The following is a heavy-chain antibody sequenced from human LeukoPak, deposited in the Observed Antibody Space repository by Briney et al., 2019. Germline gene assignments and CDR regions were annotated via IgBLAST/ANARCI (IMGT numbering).Heavy chain of an antibody. V-gene: IGHV3-53*01. Sequence: GGSLRLSCAASGFTVSSNYMSWVRQAPGKGLERVSVIYSGGSTYYADSVKGRFTISRDNSKNTLYLQMNSLRAEDTAVYYCAREGENYGSYYFDYWGQGTLVTVSS. CDR2: IYSGGST. CDR1: GFTVSSNY. J-gene: IGHJ4*02. D-gene: IGHD3-10*01. CDR3: AREGENYGSYYFDY.